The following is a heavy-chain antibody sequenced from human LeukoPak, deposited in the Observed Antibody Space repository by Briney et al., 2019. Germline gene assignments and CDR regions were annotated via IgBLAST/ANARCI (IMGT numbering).Heavy chain of an antibody. D-gene: IGHD6-13*01. J-gene: IGHJ4*02. CDR3: AKVLGSSSWYSLGY. Sequence: SGGSLRLSCAASGFTFDNYAMHWVRQAPGKGLEWVSLISGGGGSTSYADSVKGRFTISRDNNKGSLYLQMNSLRTEGTALYYCAKVLGSSSWYSLGYWGQGILVTVSS. CDR1: GFTFDNYA. CDR2: ISGGGGST. V-gene: IGHV3-43*02.